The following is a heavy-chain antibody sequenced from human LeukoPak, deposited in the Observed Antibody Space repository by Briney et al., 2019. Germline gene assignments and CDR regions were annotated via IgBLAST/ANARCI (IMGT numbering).Heavy chain of an antibody. CDR3: ARAPLYDYGGNYD. CDR1: GFTFSNYW. V-gene: IGHV3-74*01. CDR2: INSDGSRT. Sequence: PGGSLRLSCAASGFTFSNYWMHWVRQAPGKGLVWVSRINSDGSRTTYADSVKGRFTISRDNAKNTLYLQMNSLRAEDTAVYYCARAPLYDYGGNYDWGQGTLVTVSS. J-gene: IGHJ4*02. D-gene: IGHD4-23*01.